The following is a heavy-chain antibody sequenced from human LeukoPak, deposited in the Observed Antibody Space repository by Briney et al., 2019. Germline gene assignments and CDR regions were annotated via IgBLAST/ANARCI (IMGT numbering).Heavy chain of an antibody. CDR1: GFTFSSYS. V-gene: IGHV3-48*01. CDR3: ARLGSSWYVGEFDY. Sequence: GGSLRLSCAASGFTFSSYSMNWVRQAPGKGLEWVSYISSSSSTIYYADSVKGRFTISRDNAKNSLYLQMNSLRAEDTAVYYCARLGSSWYVGEFDYWGQGTLVTVSS. J-gene: IGHJ4*02. CDR2: ISSSSSTI. D-gene: IGHD6-13*01.